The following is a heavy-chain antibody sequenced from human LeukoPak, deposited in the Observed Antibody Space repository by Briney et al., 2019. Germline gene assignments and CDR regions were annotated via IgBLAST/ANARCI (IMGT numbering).Heavy chain of an antibody. CDR1: GFTFSSYG. Sequence: GGSLRLSCAASGFTFSSYGMHWVRPAPGKGLEGVAVISYDGSNKYYADSVKGRFTISRDNSKNTLYLQMNSLRAEDTAVYYCAKDRGDYTGGAFDYWGQGTLVTVSS. CDR2: ISYDGSNK. D-gene: IGHD4-17*01. CDR3: AKDRGDYTGGAFDY. V-gene: IGHV3-30*18. J-gene: IGHJ4*02.